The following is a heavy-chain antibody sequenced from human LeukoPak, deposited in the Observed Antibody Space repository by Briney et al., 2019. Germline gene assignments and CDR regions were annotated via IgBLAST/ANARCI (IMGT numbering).Heavy chain of an antibody. J-gene: IGHJ3*01. CDR2: TYYRSKWYY. CDR3: ARGFALDF. CDR1: GDTVSSNSAA. V-gene: IGHV6-1*01. Sequence: SQTLSLTCDLSGDTVSSNSAAWNWIRQSPSRGLEWLGRTYYRSKWYYDYAVSVKSRITISPDTSKNQFSLQLNSVTADDTAVYYCARGFALDFWSQATMVTVSS.